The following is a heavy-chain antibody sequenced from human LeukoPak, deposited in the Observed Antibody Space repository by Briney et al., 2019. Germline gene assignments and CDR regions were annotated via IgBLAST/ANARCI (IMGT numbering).Heavy chain of an antibody. D-gene: IGHD6-13*01. CDR1: GGSFSGYY. J-gene: IGHJ4*02. Sequence: SETLSLTCAVYGGSFSGYYWSWIRQPPGKGLEWIGEINHSGSTNYNPSLKSRVTISVDTSKNQFSLKLSSVTAADTAVYYCARQRYSSSYYFEYWGQGTLAIVSS. CDR2: INHSGST. CDR3: ARQRYSSSYYFEY. V-gene: IGHV4-34*01.